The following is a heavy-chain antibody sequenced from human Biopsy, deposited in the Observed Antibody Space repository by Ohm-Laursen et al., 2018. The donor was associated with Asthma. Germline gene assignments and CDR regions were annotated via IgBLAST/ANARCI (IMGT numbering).Heavy chain of an antibody. V-gene: IGHV4-31*11. CDR1: YGSITSGGYY. CDR2: IYYSGST. CDR3: ARAQDYYDSRGYYRSFDY. Sequence: TLSLTCAVSYGSITSGGYYWTWIRQHPGKGLEWIGFIYYSGSTYYNPSLKSRVSISIDTSKNQFSLKLSSVTAADTAVYYCARAQDYYDSRGYYRSFDYWGQGTPVIVSS. D-gene: IGHD3-22*01. J-gene: IGHJ4*02.